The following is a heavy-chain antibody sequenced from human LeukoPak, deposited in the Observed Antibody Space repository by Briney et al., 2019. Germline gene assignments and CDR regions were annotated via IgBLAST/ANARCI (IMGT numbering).Heavy chain of an antibody. CDR1: GYSFTSYW. CDR3: ALGRITMIVVVPGAFDI. J-gene: IGHJ3*02. V-gene: IGHV5-51*01. Sequence: KNGESLKISCKGSGYSFTSYWIGWVRQMPGKGLEWMGIIYPGDPDTRYSPSFQGQVTISADKSISTAYLQWSSLKASDTAMYNCALGRITMIVVVPGAFDIWGQGTMVTVSS. D-gene: IGHD3-22*01. CDR2: IYPGDPDT.